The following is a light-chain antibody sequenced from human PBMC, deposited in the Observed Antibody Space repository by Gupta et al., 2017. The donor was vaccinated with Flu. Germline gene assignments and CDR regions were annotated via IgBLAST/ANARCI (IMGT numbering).Light chain of an antibody. CDR3: AALDDSLNGILV. V-gene: IGLV1-44*01. CDR1: SSHIGSNT. J-gene: IGLJ3*02. Sequence: QSLLTPPPSASGPPATRATIASPGSSSHIGSNTVNWYKQRPGTAPKLLIYSNNQRPSEVPDRFSGSKSGASASLAISGLQSEDEADYDCAALDDSLNGILVFGGGTKLTVL. CDR2: SNN.